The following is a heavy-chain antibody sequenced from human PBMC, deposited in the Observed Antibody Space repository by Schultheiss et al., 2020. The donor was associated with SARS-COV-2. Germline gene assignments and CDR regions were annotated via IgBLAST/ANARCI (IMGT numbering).Heavy chain of an antibody. CDR1: GGSISSGTYY. V-gene: IGHV4-61*02. CDR2: IYTSGST. J-gene: IGHJ6*02. CDR3: ARARYSSSWYRNYYYGMDV. Sequence: SETLSLTCTVSGGSISSGTYYWSWIRQPAGKGLEWIGRIYTSGSTNYNPSLKSRVTISVDTSKNQFSLKLSSVTAADTAVYYCARARYSSSWYRNYYYGMDVWGQGTTVTVSS. D-gene: IGHD6-13*01.